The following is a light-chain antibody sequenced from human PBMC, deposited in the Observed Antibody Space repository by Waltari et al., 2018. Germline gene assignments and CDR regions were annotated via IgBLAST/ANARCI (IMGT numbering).Light chain of an antibody. J-gene: IGKJ3*01. CDR1: QSVSAY. CDR2: DAS. Sequence: EIVLTQSPATLSLSPGERATLSCRASQSVSAYLAWYQHKPGQAPRLLIDDASTRATGVPARFSGSGSGTDFTLTISSLEPEDSAVYYCQQRTSWPPFTFGPGTKVDVK. CDR3: QQRTSWPPFT. V-gene: IGKV3-11*01.